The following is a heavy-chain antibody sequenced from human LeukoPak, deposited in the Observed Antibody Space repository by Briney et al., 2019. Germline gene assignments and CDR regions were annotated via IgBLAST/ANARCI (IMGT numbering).Heavy chain of an antibody. CDR3: ASSPSSEDYYYYYYMDV. Sequence: SETLSLTCTVSGGSISSYYWSWIRQPAGKGLEWIGRIYTSGSTNYNPSLKSRVTMSVDTSKNQFSLKLSSVTAADTAVYYCASSPSSEDYYYYYYMDVWGKGTTVTVSS. CDR1: GGSISSYY. J-gene: IGHJ6*03. CDR2: IYTSGST. V-gene: IGHV4-4*07.